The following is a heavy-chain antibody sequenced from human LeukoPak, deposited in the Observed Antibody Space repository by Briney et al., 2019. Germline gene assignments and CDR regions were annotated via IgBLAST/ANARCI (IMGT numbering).Heavy chain of an antibody. Sequence: GGSLRLSCEASGFTFSSYGMHWVRQVPGEGLDWVAFIRDDGTTKNYADSVKGRFTISRDNSKNTLYLQMNSLRAEDTAVYYCARVVLYYYYMDVWGKGTTVTVSS. CDR2: IRDDGTTK. D-gene: IGHD6-6*01. CDR3: ARVVLYYYYMDV. V-gene: IGHV3-30*02. J-gene: IGHJ6*03. CDR1: GFTFSSYG.